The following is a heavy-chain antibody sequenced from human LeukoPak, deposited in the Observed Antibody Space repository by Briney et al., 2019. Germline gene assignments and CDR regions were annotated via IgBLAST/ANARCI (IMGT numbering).Heavy chain of an antibody. D-gene: IGHD5-18*01. CDR1: GFTFDDYA. Sequence: GGSLRLSCAASGFTFDDYAMHWVRQAPGKGLEWVSGISWNSGSIGYADSVKGRFTISRDNAKNSLYLQMNSLRAEDTALYYCARGYSPNYYYGMDVWGQGTTVTVSS. CDR2: ISWNSGSI. J-gene: IGHJ6*02. CDR3: ARGYSPNYYYGMDV. V-gene: IGHV3-9*01.